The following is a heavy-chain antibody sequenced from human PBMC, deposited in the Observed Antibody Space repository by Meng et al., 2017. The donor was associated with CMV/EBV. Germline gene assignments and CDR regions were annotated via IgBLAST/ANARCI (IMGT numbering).Heavy chain of an antibody. V-gene: IGHV3-9*01. CDR1: GFTFDDYA. J-gene: IGHJ5*02. Sequence: SLKISCAASGFTFDDYAMHWVRQAPGKGLEWVSGISWNSGSIGYADSVKGRFTISRDNAKNSLYLQMNSLRAEDTALYYCAKSGKPRERTYYDFWSGYTYNWFDPWGQGTLVTVSS. D-gene: IGHD3-3*01. CDR2: ISWNSGSI. CDR3: AKSGKPRERTYYDFWSGYTYNWFDP.